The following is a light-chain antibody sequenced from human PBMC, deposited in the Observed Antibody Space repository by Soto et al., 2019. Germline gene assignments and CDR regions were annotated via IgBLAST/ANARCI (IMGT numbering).Light chain of an antibody. Sequence: DIPLTQSPATLSGSLGDRVTITCGASQTISSWLAWYQQKPGKAPKLLIYKASTLKSGVPSRFSGSGSGTEFTLTISSLQTDELATYDCQHYNSYSEAFGQGTQVDI. V-gene: IGKV1-5*03. J-gene: IGKJ1*01. CDR2: KAS. CDR3: QHYNSYSEA. CDR1: QTISSW.